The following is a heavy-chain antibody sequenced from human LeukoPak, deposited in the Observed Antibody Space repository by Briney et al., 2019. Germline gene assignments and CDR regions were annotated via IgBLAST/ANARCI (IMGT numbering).Heavy chain of an antibody. CDR2: ISAYNGNT. J-gene: IGHJ4*02. Sequence: ASVKVSCKASGYTFTSYGISWVRQAPGQGLEWMGRISAYNGNTNYAQKLQGRVTMTTDTSTSTAYMELRSLRSDDTAVYYCARDLANILTGCYADYWGQGTLVTVSS. CDR3: ARDLANILTGCYADY. V-gene: IGHV1-18*04. D-gene: IGHD3-9*01. CDR1: GYTFTSYG.